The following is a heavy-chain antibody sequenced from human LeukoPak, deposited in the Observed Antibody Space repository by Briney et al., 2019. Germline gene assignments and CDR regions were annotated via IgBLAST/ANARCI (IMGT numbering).Heavy chain of an antibody. Sequence: QTGGSLRLSCAASGFIFSDYWMTWVRQAPGKGLEWVAHIKQDGGEKYFVDSVKGRFTISRDNAKNLVYLQMSSLRAEDTAVYYCARDYYDSSAQPIDYWGQGTLVTVSS. CDR3: ARDYYDSSAQPIDY. CDR2: IKQDGGEK. D-gene: IGHD3-22*01. CDR1: GFIFSDYW. V-gene: IGHV3-7*01. J-gene: IGHJ4*02.